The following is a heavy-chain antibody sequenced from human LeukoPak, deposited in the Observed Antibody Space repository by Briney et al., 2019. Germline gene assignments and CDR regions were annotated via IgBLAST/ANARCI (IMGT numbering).Heavy chain of an antibody. CDR3: ARVGLRSGYYPGRWFDP. CDR2: INHSGST. V-gene: IGHV4-34*01. D-gene: IGHD3-3*01. Sequence: SETLSLTCAVYGGSFSGYYWSWIRQPPGKGLEWIGEINHSGSTNYNPSLKSRVTISVDTSKNQFSLKLSSVTAADTAVYYCARVGLRSGYYPGRWFDPWGQGTLVTVSS. CDR1: GGSFSGYY. J-gene: IGHJ5*02.